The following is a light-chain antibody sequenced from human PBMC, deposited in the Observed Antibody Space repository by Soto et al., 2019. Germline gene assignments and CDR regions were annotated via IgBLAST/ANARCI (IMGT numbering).Light chain of an antibody. V-gene: IGKV3-15*01. CDR1: QSVSTT. J-gene: IGKJ1*01. CDR3: QQYKDWPTT. CDR2: SAS. Sequence: TVMTQSPATLSVSPWERATLSCRASQSVSTTVAWYQQKSGQAPRLLIYSASTRATGVPARFSGGGSGTDFTLTITSLQSEDFGVYYCQQYKDWPTTFGQGTKVDIK.